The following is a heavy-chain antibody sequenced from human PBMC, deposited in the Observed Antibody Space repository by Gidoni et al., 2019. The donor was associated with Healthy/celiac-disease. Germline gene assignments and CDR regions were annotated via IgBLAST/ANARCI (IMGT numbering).Heavy chain of an antibody. J-gene: IGHJ3*02. CDR1: GFTFSSYS. CDR2: ISSSSSYI. V-gene: IGHV3-21*01. D-gene: IGHD6-13*01. Sequence: EVQLVESGGGLVKPGGSLRLSCAASGFTFSSYSMHWVRQAPGKGLEWFSSISSSSSYIYYADSVKGRFTISRDNAKNSLYLQMNSLRAEDTAVYYCARDLLAQRRIAAAADAFDIWGQGTMVTVSS. CDR3: ARDLLAQRRIAAAADAFDI.